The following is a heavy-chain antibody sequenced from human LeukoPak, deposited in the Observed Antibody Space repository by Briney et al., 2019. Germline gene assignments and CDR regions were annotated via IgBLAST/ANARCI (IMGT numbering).Heavy chain of an antibody. CDR3: ARDLTYYDSSGYTYYYGMDV. CDR1: GGSISSYY. Sequence: SETLSLTCTVSGGSISSYYWSWIRQPPGKGLEWIGYIYYSGSTNYNPSLKSRVTISVDTSKNQLSLKLSSVTAADTAVYYCARDLTYYDSSGYTYYYGMDVWGQGTTVTVSS. CDR2: IYYSGST. J-gene: IGHJ6*02. D-gene: IGHD3-22*01. V-gene: IGHV4-59*01.